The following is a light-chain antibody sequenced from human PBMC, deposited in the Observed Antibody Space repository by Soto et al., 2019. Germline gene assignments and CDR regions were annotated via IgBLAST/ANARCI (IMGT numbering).Light chain of an antibody. CDR1: SSNIGAGYD. CDR3: QSYDSSLSGRGV. Sequence: QSLLTQPPSVSGAPGQRVTISCTGSSSNIGAGYDVHWYQQLPGTAPKLLIYVNSNRPSGVPDRFSGSKSGTSASLAITGLQAEDEADYYCQSYDSSLSGRGVFGTGTKXTVL. CDR2: VNS. V-gene: IGLV1-40*01. J-gene: IGLJ1*01.